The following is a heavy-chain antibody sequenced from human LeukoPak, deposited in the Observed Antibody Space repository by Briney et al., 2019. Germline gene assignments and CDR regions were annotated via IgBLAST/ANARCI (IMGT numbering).Heavy chain of an antibody. CDR3: ARGAPGVVAFDH. J-gene: IGHJ4*02. D-gene: IGHD3-22*01. V-gene: IGHV3-30*04. Sequence: GGSLRLSCAVSGFSLSSFAMHWVRQAPGKGLEWVTILSSNGRTQNHADSVRGRSTVSRDESTQTVYLQMNSLRREDTAIYYCARGAPGVVAFDHWGQGALVTVSS. CDR2: LSSNGRTQ. CDR1: GFSLSSFA.